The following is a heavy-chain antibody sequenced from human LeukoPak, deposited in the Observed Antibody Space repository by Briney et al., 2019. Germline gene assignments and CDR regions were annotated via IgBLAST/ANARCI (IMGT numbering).Heavy chain of an antibody. Sequence: GGSLRLSCAASGFTFSSYAMSWVRQAPGKGLEWVSAISGSGGSTYYADSVKGRFTISRDNSKNTLYLQMNSLRAEDTAVYYCAKDRSDDSSWYVGSHWGQGTLVTVSS. D-gene: IGHD6-13*01. J-gene: IGHJ4*02. CDR2: ISGSGGST. CDR3: AKDRSDDSSWYVGSH. CDR1: GFTFSSYA. V-gene: IGHV3-23*01.